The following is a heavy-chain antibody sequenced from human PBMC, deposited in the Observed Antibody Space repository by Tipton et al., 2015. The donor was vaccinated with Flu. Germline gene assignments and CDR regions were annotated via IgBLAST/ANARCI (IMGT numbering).Heavy chain of an antibody. Sequence: TLSLTCTVSGGSISSYYWSWIRQPPGKGLEWIGYIYYSGSTNYNPSLKSRVTISVDTSKNQFSLKLSSVTAADTAVYYCARTPGVAVAGTEFDYWGQGTLVTASS. CDR1: GGSISSYY. V-gene: IGHV4-59*01. D-gene: IGHD6-19*01. CDR2: IYYSGST. J-gene: IGHJ4*02. CDR3: ARTPGVAVAGTEFDY.